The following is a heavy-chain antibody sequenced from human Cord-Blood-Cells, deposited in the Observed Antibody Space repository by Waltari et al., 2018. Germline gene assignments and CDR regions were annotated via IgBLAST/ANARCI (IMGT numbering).Heavy chain of an antibody. J-gene: IGHJ4*02. CDR1: GGSISSSSYY. CDR2: IYYSGRT. D-gene: IGHD2-15*01. Sequence: QLQLQESGPGLVKPSETLSLTCTVSGGSISSSSYYWGWIRQPPGKGLEWIGSIYYSGRTDNNPSLKSRFTISVDTSKNHFSLKLSSVTAADTAVYYCARRTPWVDYWGQGTLVTVSS. V-gene: IGHV4-39*01. CDR3: ARRTPWVDY.